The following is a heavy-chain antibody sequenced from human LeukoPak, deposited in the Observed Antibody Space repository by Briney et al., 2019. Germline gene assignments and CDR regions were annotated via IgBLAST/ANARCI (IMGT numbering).Heavy chain of an antibody. D-gene: IGHD7-27*01. CDR2: ISYDGSNK. CDR3: ARDLGYDGMDV. V-gene: IGHV3-30-3*01. J-gene: IGHJ6*02. CDR1: GFTFSSYA. Sequence: GGSLRLSCAASGFTFSSYAMHWVRQAPGKGLEWVAVISYDGSNKYYADSVKGRFTISRDNSKNTLYLQMNSLRAEDTAVYYCARDLGYDGMDVWGQGTTVTVSS.